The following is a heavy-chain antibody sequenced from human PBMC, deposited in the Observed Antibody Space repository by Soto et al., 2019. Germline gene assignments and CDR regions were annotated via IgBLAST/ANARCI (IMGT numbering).Heavy chain of an antibody. Sequence: PGGSPRLSCAASGFTFSSYGMHWVRQAPGKGLEWVAVISYDGSNKYYADSVKGRFTISRDNAKNSLYLQMNSLRAEDTAVYYCARAAYSSSWYYYFDYWGQGTLVTVSS. CDR1: GFTFSSYG. V-gene: IGHV3-30*03. CDR3: ARAAYSSSWYYYFDY. J-gene: IGHJ4*02. D-gene: IGHD6-13*01. CDR2: ISYDGSNK.